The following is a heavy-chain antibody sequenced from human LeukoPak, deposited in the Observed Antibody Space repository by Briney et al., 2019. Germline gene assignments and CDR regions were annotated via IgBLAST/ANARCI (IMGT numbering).Heavy chain of an antibody. J-gene: IGHJ4*02. CDR2: IWYDGSNK. Sequence: PGGSLRLSCAASGFTFSSYGMHWVRQAPGQGLEWVAVIWYDGSNKYYADSVKGRVTIPRDNSKNTLYLQMNSLRAEDTAVYYCARDYDSSGYYYDYWGQGTLVTVSS. CDR3: ARDYDSSGYYYDY. D-gene: IGHD3-22*01. V-gene: IGHV3-33*01. CDR1: GFTFSSYG.